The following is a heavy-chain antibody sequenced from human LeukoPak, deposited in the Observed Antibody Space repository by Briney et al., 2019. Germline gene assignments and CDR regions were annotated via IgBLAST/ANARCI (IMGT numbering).Heavy chain of an antibody. J-gene: IGHJ6*02. CDR1: GFTYSSYW. CDR2: IKQEGSEE. V-gene: IGHV3-7*01. Sequence: GWALRLSCAASGFTYSSYWMNWVRQAPGKGGAWVANIKQEGSEEYEVNSVKGRFTNSRDNAKISLYLQLNRLRAEDTTVYYCARPSGSYQFYHFYGMDVWGQGTRVTVSS. CDR3: ARPSGSYQFYHFYGMDV. D-gene: IGHD1-26*01.